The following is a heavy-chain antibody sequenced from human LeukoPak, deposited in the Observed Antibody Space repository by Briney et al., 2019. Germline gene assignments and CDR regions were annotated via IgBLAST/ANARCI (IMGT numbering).Heavy chain of an antibody. V-gene: IGHV3-7*01. Sequence: GGSLRLSCAASGFTFSSYWMTWVRQAPRKGLEWVANINEDGSERNYVDSVKGRFTISRDNAKNSLYLQMNSLRGDDTAVYYCARDRPITVSGVVILPWGQGTLVTVSS. CDR1: GFTFSSYW. D-gene: IGHD3-3*01. J-gene: IGHJ5*02. CDR3: ARDRPITVSGVVILP. CDR2: INEDGSER.